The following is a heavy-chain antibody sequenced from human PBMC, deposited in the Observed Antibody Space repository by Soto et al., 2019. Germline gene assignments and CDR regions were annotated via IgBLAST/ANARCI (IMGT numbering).Heavy chain of an antibody. V-gene: IGHV4-31*03. J-gene: IGHJ5*02. Sequence: SETLSLTCTVSGGSISSGGYYWSWIRQHPGKGLEWIGYIYYSGSTYYNPSLKSRVTISVDTSKNQFSLKLSSVTAADTAVYYCASVNYDILTGPLGWFDPWGQGTLVIVSS. CDR1: GGSISSGGYY. CDR2: IYYSGST. CDR3: ASVNYDILTGPLGWFDP. D-gene: IGHD3-9*01.